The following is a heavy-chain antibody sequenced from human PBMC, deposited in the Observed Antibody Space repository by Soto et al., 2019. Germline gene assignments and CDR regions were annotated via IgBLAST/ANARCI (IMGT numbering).Heavy chain of an antibody. CDR1: GFTFTDYG. CDR3: AKGYGDTLGVVAL. Sequence: QVYLVESGGGVVQPGTSLRLSCAASGFTFTDYGMHWVRQAPGKGLEWVAVISYDGGNKYYADSVKGRFTISRDNSKSTRYLQMGSLRAEDTAMYHCAKGYGDTLGVVALWGRGTTVTVSS. CDR2: ISYDGGNK. J-gene: IGHJ6*02. V-gene: IGHV3-30*18. D-gene: IGHD4-17*01.